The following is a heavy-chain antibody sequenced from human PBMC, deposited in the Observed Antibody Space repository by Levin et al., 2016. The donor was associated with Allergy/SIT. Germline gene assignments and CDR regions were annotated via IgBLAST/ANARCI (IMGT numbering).Heavy chain of an antibody. CDR2: IKQDGSEK. Sequence: GGSLRLSCAASGFTFSSYWMSWVRQAPGKGLEWVANIKQDGSEKYYVDSVKGRFTISRDNAKNSLYLQMNSLRAEDTAVYYCARPFYSSSWGPYFDYWGQGTLVTVSS. J-gene: IGHJ4*02. D-gene: IGHD6-13*01. CDR1: GFTFSSYW. V-gene: IGHV3-7*01. CDR3: ARPFYSSSWGPYFDY.